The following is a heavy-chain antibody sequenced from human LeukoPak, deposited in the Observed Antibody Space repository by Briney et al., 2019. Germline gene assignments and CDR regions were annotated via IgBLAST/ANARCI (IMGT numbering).Heavy chain of an antibody. D-gene: IGHD3-22*01. J-gene: IGHJ4*02. V-gene: IGHV4-59*08. CDR3: ARHSSAYSFEY. CDR1: GSSISSYY. CDR2: IYYSGSA. Sequence: SETLSLTCTVSGSSISSYYWSWIRQPPGKGLQWIGYIYYSGSANYNPSLKSRVTISIDTSKNQFSLKLSSVTAADTAVYYCARHSSAYSFEYWGQGTLVTVSS.